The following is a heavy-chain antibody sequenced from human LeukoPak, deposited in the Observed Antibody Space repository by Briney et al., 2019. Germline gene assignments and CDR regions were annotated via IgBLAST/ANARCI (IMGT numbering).Heavy chain of an antibody. Sequence: PGGSLRVSCAASGFTFSNYWMSWVRQAPGKGLEWVANIKQDGSEKYFVGSVKGRFTISRDNAKNSVFLQMNSLRAEDTAVYYCAKDLRQWLVYHFDYWGQGALVTVSS. CDR3: AKDLRQWLVYHFDY. J-gene: IGHJ4*02. CDR2: IKQDGSEK. D-gene: IGHD6-19*01. CDR1: GFTFSNYW. V-gene: IGHV3-7*01.